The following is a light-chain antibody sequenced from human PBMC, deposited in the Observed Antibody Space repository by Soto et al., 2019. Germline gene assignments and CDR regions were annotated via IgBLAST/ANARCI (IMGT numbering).Light chain of an antibody. Sequence: EIVVTQSPATLSVSPEERATLSCRASQSVSSNLAWFQQKPGQTPRLLIYAASTRATGIPARFSGSGSGTDFILTITSLQSEDFAVYYCQQYYHWPRTFGQGTKVEF. CDR3: QQYYHWPRT. CDR2: AAS. V-gene: IGKV3-15*01. CDR1: QSVSSN. J-gene: IGKJ1*01.